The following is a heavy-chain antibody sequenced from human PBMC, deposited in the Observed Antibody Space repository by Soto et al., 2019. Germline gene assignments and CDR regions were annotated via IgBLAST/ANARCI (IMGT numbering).Heavy chain of an antibody. CDR1: GGTFSSYA. CDR2: IIPIFGTA. V-gene: IGHV1-69*06. J-gene: IGHJ6*02. D-gene: IGHD2-2*01. CDR3: ARGIVVVPAAHTSGYYGMDV. Sequence: QVQLVQSGAEVKKPGSSVKVSCKASGGTFSSYAISWVRQAPGQGLEWMGRIIPIFGTANYAQKFQGRVTITADKSTSTAYMELSSLRSEDTAVYYCARGIVVVPAAHTSGYYGMDVWGQGTTVTVSS.